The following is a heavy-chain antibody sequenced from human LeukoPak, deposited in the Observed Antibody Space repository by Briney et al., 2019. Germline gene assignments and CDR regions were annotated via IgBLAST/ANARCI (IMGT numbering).Heavy chain of an antibody. D-gene: IGHD5-18*01. Sequence: PSETLSLTCTVSGGSISSYYWSWIRQPPGKGLEWIGYIYYSGSTNYNPSLKSRVTISVDTSKNQFSLKLSSVTAADTAVYYCARHAFDTLPSDYWGQGTLVTVSS. J-gene: IGHJ4*02. CDR2: IYYSGST. CDR3: ARHAFDTLPSDY. CDR1: GGSISSYY. V-gene: IGHV4-59*08.